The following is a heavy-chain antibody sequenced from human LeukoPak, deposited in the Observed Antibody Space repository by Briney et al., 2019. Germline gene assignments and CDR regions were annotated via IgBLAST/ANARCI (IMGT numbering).Heavy chain of an antibody. J-gene: IGHJ4*02. V-gene: IGHV3-73*01. CDR3: ATIKRYDTRRSASVGVDH. D-gene: IGHD2-15*01. CDR2: IRSKANSYAT. Sequence: GGSLRLSCAASGFTFSGSAMHWVRQASGKGLEWVGRIRSKANSYATAYAASVKGRFTISRDNAKNSLYLQMNSLRAEDTAVYYCATIKRYDTRRSASVGVDHWGQGTLVTVSS. CDR1: GFTFSGSA.